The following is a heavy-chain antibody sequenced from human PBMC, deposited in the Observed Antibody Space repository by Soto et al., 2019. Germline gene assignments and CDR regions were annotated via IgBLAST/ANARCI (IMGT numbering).Heavy chain of an antibody. CDR1: GFTFSSYA. D-gene: IGHD3-9*01. CDR3: AHFDWFIDY. Sequence: EVQLLESGGGLVQPGGSMRLSCAASGFTFSSYAMSWVRQAPGKGLEWVSAISGSGASTYYADSVKGRFTISRDNSKNTLYLQMNSLRAEDTAVNYCAHFDWFIDYWGQGTLVTVSS. J-gene: IGHJ4*02. V-gene: IGHV3-23*01. CDR2: ISGSGAST.